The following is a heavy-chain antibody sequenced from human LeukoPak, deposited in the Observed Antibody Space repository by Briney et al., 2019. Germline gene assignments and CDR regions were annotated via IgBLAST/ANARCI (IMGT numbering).Heavy chain of an antibody. D-gene: IGHD3-3*01. J-gene: IGHJ5*02. CDR1: GGTFSSYA. CDR2: IIPILGTA. Sequence: ASVKVSCKASGGTFSSYAISWVRQAPGQGLEWMGGIIPILGTANYAQKFQGRVTITADESTSTAYMELSSLRSEDTAVYYCARYLHNYDFWSGYYLDWFDPWGQGTLVTVSS. V-gene: IGHV1-69*01. CDR3: ARYLHNYDFWSGYYLDWFDP.